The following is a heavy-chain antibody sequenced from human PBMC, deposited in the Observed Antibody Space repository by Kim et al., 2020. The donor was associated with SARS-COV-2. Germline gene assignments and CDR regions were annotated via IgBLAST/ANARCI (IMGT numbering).Heavy chain of an antibody. D-gene: IGHD1-26*01. V-gene: IGHV3-48*02. CDR3: ARYGTYPSYTRPAPTGDY. CDR1: GFTFSSYS. CDR2: ISSSSSTI. J-gene: IGHJ4*02. Sequence: GGSLRLSCAASGFTFSSYSMNWVRQAPGKGLEWVSYISSSSSTIYYADSVKGRFTISRDNAKNSLYLQMNSLRDEDTAVYYCARYGTYPSYTRPAPTGDYWGQGTLVTVSS.